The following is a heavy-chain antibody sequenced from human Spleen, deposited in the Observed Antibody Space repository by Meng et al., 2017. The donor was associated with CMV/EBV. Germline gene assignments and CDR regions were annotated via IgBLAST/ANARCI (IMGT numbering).Heavy chain of an antibody. D-gene: IGHD6-6*01. CDR3: ARDLRHYHYGMDV. V-gene: IGHV3-48*04. J-gene: IGHJ6*02. CDR1: GFTFSSYS. Sequence: GVLKISCAASGFTFSSYSMNWVRQAPGKGLEWVSHISGGTTYSMYYADSVKGRFTISRDNAKNSLYLQINSLRVEDTAVYYCARDLRHYHYGMDVWGQGTTVTVSS. CDR2: ISGGTTYSM.